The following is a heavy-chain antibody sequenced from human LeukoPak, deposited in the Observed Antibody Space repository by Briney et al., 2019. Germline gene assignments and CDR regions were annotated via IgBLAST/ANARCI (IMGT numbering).Heavy chain of an antibody. Sequence: SLKISCAASGFTFSDYHMSWVRQAPGKGLEWISFIPRSTAFTTYADSVKGRFTISRDDAKNSLDLQMNSLRADDTAVYYCARDMSAFKRAMDVWGQGTTVTVSS. D-gene: IGHD3-10*02. J-gene: IGHJ6*02. CDR3: ARDMSAFKRAMDV. CDR1: GFTFSDYH. CDR2: IPRSTAFT. V-gene: IGHV3-11*05.